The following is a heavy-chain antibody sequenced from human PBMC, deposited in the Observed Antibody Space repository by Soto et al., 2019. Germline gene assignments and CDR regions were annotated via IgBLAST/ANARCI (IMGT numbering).Heavy chain of an antibody. J-gene: IGHJ4*02. D-gene: IGHD1-26*01. Sequence: QVQLVQSGAEVKKPGASVKVSCKASGYTFTSYAMHWVRQAPGQRLEWMGWINAGNGNTKYSQKLQGRVTITRDTSASTAYMELSSLRSEDTAVYYCASGPFVGATDPGFDYWGQGTLVTVSS. CDR2: INAGNGNT. CDR3: ASGPFVGATDPGFDY. CDR1: GYTFTSYA. V-gene: IGHV1-3*01.